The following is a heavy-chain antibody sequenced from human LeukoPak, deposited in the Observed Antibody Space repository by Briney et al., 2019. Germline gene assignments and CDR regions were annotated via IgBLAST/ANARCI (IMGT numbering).Heavy chain of an antibody. J-gene: IGHJ4*02. Sequence: GGSLRLSCAASGFTFSSYAMSWVRQAPGKGLEWVSVISGGGTSTFYADSVKGRFTISRDNAKNSLYLQLNSVRPEDTALYYCARVRGYGDYAVFDYWGQGILVTVSS. CDR1: GFTFSSYA. D-gene: IGHD4-17*01. CDR2: ISGGGTST. CDR3: ARVRGYGDYAVFDY. V-gene: IGHV3-23*01.